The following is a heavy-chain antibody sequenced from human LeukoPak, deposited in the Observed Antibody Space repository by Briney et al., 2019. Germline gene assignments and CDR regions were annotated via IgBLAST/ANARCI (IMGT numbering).Heavy chain of an antibody. CDR1: GCTVSSTY. Sequence: GGSLRLSCAASGCTVSSTYLSWVRHAPGKGLEWVLFIFSGGSTTYADPGKGSLTISRANSKKTLFFQIHTLGAADTPVFYCARGGGAQVFDIWGQGTIVTVSS. J-gene: IGHJ3*02. V-gene: IGHV3-66*01. CDR2: IFSGGST. CDR3: ARGGGAQVFDI. D-gene: IGHD2-21*01.